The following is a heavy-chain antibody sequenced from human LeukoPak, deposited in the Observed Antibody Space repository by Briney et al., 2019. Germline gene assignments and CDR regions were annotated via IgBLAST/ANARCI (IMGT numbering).Heavy chain of an antibody. J-gene: IGHJ4*02. D-gene: IGHD1-26*01. Sequence: GGTLRLSCAASGFTFTSFGMSWVRQAPGKGLEWVSTISGSGGSTYYADSVKGRFTVSRDNSKNSLYLQMSSLTAADTAVYYCAKDRSIGTYYTFDHWGQGTLVTVSS. CDR3: AKDRSIGTYYTFDH. CDR2: ISGSGGST. V-gene: IGHV3-23*01. CDR1: GFTFTSFG.